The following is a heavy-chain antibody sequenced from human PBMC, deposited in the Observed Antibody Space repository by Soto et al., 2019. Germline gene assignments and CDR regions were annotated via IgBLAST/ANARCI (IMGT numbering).Heavy chain of an antibody. V-gene: IGHV3-30-3*01. Sequence: GGSLRLSCAASGFTFKTFAIHWVRQAPGKGLEWVAAIGDDGYDKFYAASVKGRFTISRDNSKSVLYLQMNSLRGEDTAVYYCARMGLWGKLTDLWGQGTSVTVSS. CDR2: IGDDGYDK. CDR1: GFTFKTFA. J-gene: IGHJ4*02. CDR3: ARMGLWGKLTDL. D-gene: IGHD7-27*01.